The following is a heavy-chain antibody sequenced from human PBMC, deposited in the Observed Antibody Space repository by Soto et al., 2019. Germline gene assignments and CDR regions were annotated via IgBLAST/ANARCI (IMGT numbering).Heavy chain of an antibody. J-gene: IGHJ4*02. CDR1: GFTFSSYG. Sequence: GGSLRLSCAASGFTFSSYGMHWVRQAPGKGLEWVAVIWYDGSNKYYADSVKGRLTISRDNSKNTLYLQMNSLRAEDTAVYYCARGYSSGSLYFDYWGQGTLVTVSS. V-gene: IGHV3-33*01. CDR2: IWYDGSNK. CDR3: ARGYSSGSLYFDY. D-gene: IGHD6-19*01.